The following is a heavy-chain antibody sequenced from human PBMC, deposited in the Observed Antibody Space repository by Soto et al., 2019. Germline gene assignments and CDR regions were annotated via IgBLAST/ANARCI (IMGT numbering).Heavy chain of an antibody. Sequence: EVQLVESGGGLVQPGGSLRLSCAASGFTFSSYSMNWVRQAPGKGLEWLSYISSRSSTIYYADSVKGRVTISRDNAKNSLYLQMNSLRDEDTAMYYCASPIECAIARCLTWGQGTLVTVSS. CDR1: GFTFSSYS. D-gene: IGHD2-21*01. CDR2: ISSRSSTI. J-gene: IGHJ5*02. CDR3: ASPIECAIARCLT. V-gene: IGHV3-48*02.